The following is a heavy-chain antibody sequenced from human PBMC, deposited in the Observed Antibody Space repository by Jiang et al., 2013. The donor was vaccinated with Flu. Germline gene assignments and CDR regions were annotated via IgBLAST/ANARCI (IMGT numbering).Heavy chain of an antibody. CDR3: ARQPRRYFDWGNFDY. D-gene: IGHD3-9*01. CDR1: GYSFTSYW. V-gene: IGHV5-51*01. J-gene: IGHJ4*02. Sequence: GAEVKKPGESLKISCKGSGYSFTSYWIGWVRQMPGKGLEWMGIIYPGDSDTRYSPSFQGQVTISADKSISTAYLQWSSLKASDTAMYYCARQPRRYFDWGNFDYWGQGTLVTVSS. CDR2: IYPGDSDT.